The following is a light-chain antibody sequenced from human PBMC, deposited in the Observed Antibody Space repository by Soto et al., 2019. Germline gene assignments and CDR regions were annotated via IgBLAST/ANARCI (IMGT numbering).Light chain of an antibody. CDR3: QQYNTWRSIS. CDR2: GAS. V-gene: IGKV3-15*01. J-gene: IGKJ5*01. Sequence: EIVLTQSPATLSLSPGERATLSCRASQSVSSDLAWYHQKPGQAPRLLIYGASTRATGIPARFTGSGSGTDFTLTISSLQSEDFAVYYCQQYNTWRSISFGQGTRLEIK. CDR1: QSVSSD.